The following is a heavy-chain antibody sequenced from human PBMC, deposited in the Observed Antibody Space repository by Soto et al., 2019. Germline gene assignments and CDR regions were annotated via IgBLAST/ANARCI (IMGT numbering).Heavy chain of an antibody. V-gene: IGHV4-31*03. CDR1: GGSISSGGYY. J-gene: IGHJ6*02. CDR2: IYYSGSN. D-gene: IGHD3-10*01. Sequence: QVQLQESGPGLVKPSQTLSLTCTVSGGSISSGGYYWSWIRQHPGKGLEWIGYIYYSGSNYYNPSLKSRVTISVDTSKNQFSLKLSSVTAADTAVYYCARGLLWFGESPRGSMDVWGQGTTVTVSS. CDR3: ARGLLWFGESPRGSMDV.